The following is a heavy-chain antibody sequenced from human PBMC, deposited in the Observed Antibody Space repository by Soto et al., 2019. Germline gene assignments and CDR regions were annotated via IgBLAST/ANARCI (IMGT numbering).Heavy chain of an antibody. CDR1: VGSISSGDYY. CDR2: IYYSGST. CDR3: ARARNCISTSCYAGDFDL. D-gene: IGHD2-2*01. Sequence: QVQLQESGPGLVKPSQTLSLTCTVSVGSISSGDYYWSWIRQPPGKGLEWIGYIYYSGSTYYNPSLKSRVTISVDTSPNQFSMKLSSVTAADTAVYYCARARNCISTSCYAGDFDLWGRGTLVTVSS. V-gene: IGHV4-30-4*01. J-gene: IGHJ2*01.